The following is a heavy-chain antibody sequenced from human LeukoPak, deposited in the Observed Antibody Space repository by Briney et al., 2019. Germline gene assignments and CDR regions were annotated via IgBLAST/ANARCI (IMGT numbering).Heavy chain of an antibody. CDR2: IYTSGST. V-gene: IGHV4-61*09. J-gene: IGHJ6*03. CDR1: GGSISSGSYY. D-gene: IGHD6-13*01. Sequence: SETLSLTCTVSGGSISSGSYYWSWIRQPAGKGLEWIGHIYTSGSTNYNPSLKSRVSISVDTSKNQFSLKLSSVTAADTAVYYCARHAIAAAGTRYYYYYYMDVWGKGTTVTISS. CDR3: ARHAIAAAGTRYYYYYYMDV.